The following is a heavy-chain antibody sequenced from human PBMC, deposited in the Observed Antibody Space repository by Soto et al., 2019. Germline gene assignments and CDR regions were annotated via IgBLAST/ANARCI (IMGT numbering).Heavy chain of an antibody. Sequence: PSENLSLTCTVSGGSISSYYWSWIRQPPGKGLEWIGYIYYSGSTNYNPSLKSRVTISVDTSKNQFSLKLSSVTAADTAVYYCARGSWYLDAFDIWGQGTMVTIS. CDR2: IYYSGST. CDR1: GGSISSYY. J-gene: IGHJ3*02. V-gene: IGHV4-59*01. D-gene: IGHD6-13*01. CDR3: ARGSWYLDAFDI.